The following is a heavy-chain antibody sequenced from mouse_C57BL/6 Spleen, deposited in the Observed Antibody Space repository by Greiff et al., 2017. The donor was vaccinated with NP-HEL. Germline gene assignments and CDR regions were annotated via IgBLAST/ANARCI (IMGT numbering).Heavy chain of an antibody. CDR3: ARGDTALVYWYFDV. CDR1: GYTFTSYW. V-gene: IGHV1-52*01. Sequence: QVQLQQPGAELVRPGASVKLSCKASGYTFTSYWMHWVKQRPIQGLEWIGNIDPSDSETHYNQKFKDKATLTVDKSSSTAYMQLSSLTSEDSAVYFSARGDTALVYWYFDVWGTGTTLTVSS. J-gene: IGHJ1*03. CDR2: IDPSDSET.